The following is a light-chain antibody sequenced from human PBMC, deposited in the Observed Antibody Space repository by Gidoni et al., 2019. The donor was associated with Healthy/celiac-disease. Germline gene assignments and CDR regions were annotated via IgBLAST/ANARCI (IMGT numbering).Light chain of an antibody. V-gene: IGLV2-14*01. Sequence: QSALTQPASVSGSPGQSITLSCTGNSSAVGGYNYVSWYQQHPGKAPQLMIYDASNRPSGVSNRFSGSQSGNTASLTISGLQAEDEADYYCSSYTSSSILYVFGTGTKVTVL. CDR1: SSAVGGYNY. CDR3: SSYTSSSILYV. J-gene: IGLJ1*01. CDR2: DAS.